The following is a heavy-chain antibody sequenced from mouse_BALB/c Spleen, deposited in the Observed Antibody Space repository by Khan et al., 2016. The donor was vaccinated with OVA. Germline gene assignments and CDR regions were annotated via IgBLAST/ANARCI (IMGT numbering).Heavy chain of an antibody. V-gene: IGHV2-6-1*01. CDR2: IWSDGST. J-gene: IGHJ4*01. CDR3: ARQPYYHYYVVDY. D-gene: IGHD2-10*01. Sequence: VQLVESGPGLVAPSQSLSITCTISGFSLTNYGVHRVRQPPGKGLEWLVVIWSDGSTTYNSTLKSRLSISKDNSKSQHFLKMNSLQTDDTAMYYCARQPYYHYYVVDYWGQGTSVTVSS. CDR1: GFSLTNYG.